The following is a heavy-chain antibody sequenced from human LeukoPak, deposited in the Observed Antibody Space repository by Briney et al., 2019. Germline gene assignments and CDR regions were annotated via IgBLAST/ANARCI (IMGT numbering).Heavy chain of an antibody. CDR2: IIPILGIA. J-gene: IGHJ6*02. CDR1: GYTFTSYD. D-gene: IGHD3-22*01. CDR3: ARYYYDSSGYLYYYGMDV. V-gene: IGHV1-69*04. Sequence: SVKVSCKASGYTFTSYDISWVRQAPGQGLEWMGRIIPILGIANYAQKFQGRVTITADKSTSTAYMELSSLRSEDTAVYYCARYYYDSSGYLYYYGMDVRGQGTTVTVSS.